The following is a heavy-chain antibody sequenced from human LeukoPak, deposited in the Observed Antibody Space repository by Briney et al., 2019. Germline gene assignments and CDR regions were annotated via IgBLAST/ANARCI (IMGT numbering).Heavy chain of an antibody. CDR2: IRSNSDGGTI. Sequence: PGGSLRLSCATSGFTFSNAWMNWVRQAPGKGLEWVGRIRSNSDGGTIDYTAPVKGRFTLSRDDSKTTLYLQMNSLQTEDTAVYYCATDFYDSTWGQGTLVTVSS. D-gene: IGHD3-22*01. V-gene: IGHV3-15*07. J-gene: IGHJ5*02. CDR3: ATDFYDST. CDR1: GFTFSNAW.